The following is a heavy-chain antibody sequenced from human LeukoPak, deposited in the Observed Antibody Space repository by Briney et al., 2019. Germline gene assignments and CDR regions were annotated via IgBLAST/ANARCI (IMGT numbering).Heavy chain of an antibody. CDR3: TSRAYYYDSSALTLDY. V-gene: IGHV3-73*01. Sequence: GGSLRLSCAASGFTFSGSAMHWVRQASGKGLEWVGRIRSKANSYATVYAASVKGRFTISRDDSKNTAYLQMNSLKTEDTAVYYCTSRAYYYDSSALTLDYWGQGTLVTVSS. J-gene: IGHJ4*02. CDR2: IRSKANSYAT. D-gene: IGHD3-22*01. CDR1: GFTFSGSA.